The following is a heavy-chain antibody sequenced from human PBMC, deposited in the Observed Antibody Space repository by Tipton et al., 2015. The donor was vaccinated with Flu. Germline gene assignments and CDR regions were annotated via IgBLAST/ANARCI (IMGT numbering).Heavy chain of an antibody. J-gene: IGHJ4*02. CDR2: IYYSGST. CDR1: GGSISSGDYY. Sequence: TLSLTCTVSGGSISSGDYYWSWIRQPPGKGLEWIGYIYYSGSTYYNPSFKSRVTISVDTSKNQFSLKLSSVTAADTAVYYCASENVRSGRYFDYWGQGTLVTVSS. D-gene: IGHD1-1*01. CDR3: ASENVRSGRYFDY. V-gene: IGHV4-30-4*01.